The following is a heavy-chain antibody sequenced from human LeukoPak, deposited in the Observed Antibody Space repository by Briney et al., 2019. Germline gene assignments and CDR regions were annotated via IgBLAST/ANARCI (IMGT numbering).Heavy chain of an antibody. D-gene: IGHD2-15*01. J-gene: IGHJ6*02. CDR2: IIPILGIA. CDR3: ARDDIVVVVAATRYYYYGMDD. V-gene: IGHV1-69*04. CDR1: GGTFSSYA. Sequence: ASVKVSCKASGGTFSSYAISWVRQAPGQGLEWMGRIIPILGIANYAQKFQGRVTITADKSTSTAYMELSSLRSEDTAVYYCARDDIVVVVAATRYYYYGMDDWGQGTTVTVSS.